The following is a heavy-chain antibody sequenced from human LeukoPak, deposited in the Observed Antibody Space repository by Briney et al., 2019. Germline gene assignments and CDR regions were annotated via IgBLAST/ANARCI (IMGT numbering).Heavy chain of an antibody. CDR1: GGSISSSTYY. Sequence: SETLSLTCTVSGGSISSSTYYWGWIRQPPGKGLEWIGTIYYTGSTYYNPSLKSRVTISVDTSKNQFSLKLSSVTAADTAVYYCARDQYYYDSSGYYRGWFAPWGQGTLVTVSS. CDR2: IYYTGST. J-gene: IGHJ5*02. D-gene: IGHD3-22*01. CDR3: ARDQYYYDSSGYYRGWFAP. V-gene: IGHV4-39*07.